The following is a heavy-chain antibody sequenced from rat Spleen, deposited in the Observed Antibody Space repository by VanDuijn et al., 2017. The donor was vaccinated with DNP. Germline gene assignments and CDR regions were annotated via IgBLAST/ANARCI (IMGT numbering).Heavy chain of an antibody. CDR3: ARQGPDNYGSNCFAY. D-gene: IGHD1-3*01. CDR1: GYSITTIYR. CDR2: INSVGST. V-gene: IGHV3-3*01. Sequence: EVQLQESGPGLVKPSQSLSLTCSVTGYSITTIYRWNWIRKFPGNKLEWMGYINSVGSTNYNPSLKSRISISRDTSKNQFFLQLNSVTTEDTATYYCARQGPDNYGSNCFAYWGQGALVTVSS. J-gene: IGHJ3*01.